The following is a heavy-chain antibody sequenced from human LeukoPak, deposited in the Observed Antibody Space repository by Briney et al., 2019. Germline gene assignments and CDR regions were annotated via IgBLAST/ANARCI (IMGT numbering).Heavy chain of an antibody. D-gene: IGHD3-3*01. J-gene: IGHJ4*02. CDR2: IIPIFGTA. CDR3: AREHIRYYDFWSGPSPAQYYFDY. Sequence: SVKVSFTASGYTFTSYAISWVRQAPGQGLEWMGGIIPIFGTANYAQKFQGRVTITADESTSTAYMELSSLRSEDTAVYYCAREHIRYYDFWSGPSPAQYYFDYWGQGTLVTVSS. CDR1: GYTFTSYA. V-gene: IGHV1-69*13.